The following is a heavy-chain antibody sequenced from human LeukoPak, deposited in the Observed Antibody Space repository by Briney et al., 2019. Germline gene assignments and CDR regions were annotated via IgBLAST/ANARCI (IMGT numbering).Heavy chain of an antibody. CDR1: GFTFSSYA. Sequence: GGSLRLSCAASGFTFSSYAMSWVRQAPGKGLEWVSAISGSGGSTYYADSVKGRFTTSRDNSKNTLYLQMNSLRAEDTAVYYCAKWGTKEHLADYWGQGTLVTVSS. CDR3: AKWGTKEHLADY. J-gene: IGHJ4*02. V-gene: IGHV3-23*01. D-gene: IGHD1/OR15-1a*01. CDR2: ISGSGGST.